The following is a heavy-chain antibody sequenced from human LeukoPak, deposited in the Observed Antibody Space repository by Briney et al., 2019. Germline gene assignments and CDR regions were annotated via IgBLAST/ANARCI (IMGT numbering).Heavy chain of an antibody. CDR2: IIPIFGTA. CDR3: ARVRWELRRISAFDI. D-gene: IGHD1-26*01. J-gene: IGHJ3*02. Sequence: SVKVSCKASGGTFSSYAISWGRQAPGEGGEGMGGIIPIFGTANYAQNFQGRVTITTDESTSTAYMQLSSLRSEDTAVYYCARVRWELRRISAFDIWGQGTMVTVSS. CDR1: GGTFSSYA. V-gene: IGHV1-69*05.